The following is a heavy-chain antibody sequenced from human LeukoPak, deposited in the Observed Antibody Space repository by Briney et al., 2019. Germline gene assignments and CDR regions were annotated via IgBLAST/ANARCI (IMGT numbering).Heavy chain of an antibody. V-gene: IGHV4-39*07. J-gene: IGHJ3*02. CDR2: IYYSGST. CDR3: ARAGKGGANAFDI. CDR1: GGSISSSSYY. D-gene: IGHD1-26*01. Sequence: SETLSLTCTVSGGSISSSSYYWGWSRQPPGKGLEWIGSIYYSGSTYYNPSLKSRVTISVDTSKNQFSLKLSSVTAADTAVYYCARAGKGGANAFDIWGQGTMVTVSS.